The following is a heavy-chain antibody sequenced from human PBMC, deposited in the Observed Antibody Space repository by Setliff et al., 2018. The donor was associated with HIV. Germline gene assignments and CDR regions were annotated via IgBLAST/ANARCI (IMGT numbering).Heavy chain of an antibody. V-gene: IGHV1-18*01. Sequence: GASVKVSCKAYGHTYNAYGITWVRQAPGQGLEWMGWISAHYGSTKYAQTLQGRVTMTTDTSTNTAYMELRSLRSDDTAVYYCAGSSPTTYYYGSGSPPLDYWGQGTLVTVSS. D-gene: IGHD3-10*01. CDR1: GHTYNAYG. J-gene: IGHJ4*02. CDR2: ISAHYGST. CDR3: AGSSPTTYYYGSGSPPLDY.